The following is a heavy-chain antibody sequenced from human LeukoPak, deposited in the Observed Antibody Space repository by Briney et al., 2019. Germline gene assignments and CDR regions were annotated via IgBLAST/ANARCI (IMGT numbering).Heavy chain of an antibody. D-gene: IGHD1-1*01. V-gene: IGHV3-74*01. CDR3: ARGRQDKWNPLYYYGMDV. J-gene: IGHJ6*04. CDR1: GFTFSSYW. CDR2: INTDGSST. Sequence: GGSLRLSCAASGFTFSSYWMHWVRQAPGKGLVWVSRINTDGSSTTYADSVKGRFTISRDNAKNTLYLQVNSLRVEDTAVYYCARGRQDKWNPLYYYGMDVWGKGTTVTVSS.